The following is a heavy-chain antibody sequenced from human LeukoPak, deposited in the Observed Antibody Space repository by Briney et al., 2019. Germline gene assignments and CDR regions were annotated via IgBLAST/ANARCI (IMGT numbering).Heavy chain of an antibody. CDR3: ARGSTGPQDALDI. CDR2: INHSGST. Sequence: SETLSLTCAVYGGSFSGYYWSWIRQPPGKGLEWIGEINHSGSTNYNPSLKSRVTISVDTSKNQFSLKLSSVTAADTAVYYCARGSTGPQDALDIWGQGTMVTVSS. V-gene: IGHV4-34*01. J-gene: IGHJ3*02. CDR1: GGSFSGYY.